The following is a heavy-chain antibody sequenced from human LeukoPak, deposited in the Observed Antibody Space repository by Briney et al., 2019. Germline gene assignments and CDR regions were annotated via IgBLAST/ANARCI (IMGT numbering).Heavy chain of an antibody. Sequence: GGSLRLSCAASGFTFSDYYMSWIRQAPGKGLECVSYITSIGSTIYYADSVKGRFTISRDSAKNSLYLHMNSLRAEDTAVYYCARGSGIVGATDTYYFDYWGQGTLVTVSS. V-gene: IGHV3-11*04. J-gene: IGHJ4*02. D-gene: IGHD1-26*01. CDR1: GFTFSDYY. CDR2: ITSIGSTI. CDR3: ARGSGIVGATDTYYFDY.